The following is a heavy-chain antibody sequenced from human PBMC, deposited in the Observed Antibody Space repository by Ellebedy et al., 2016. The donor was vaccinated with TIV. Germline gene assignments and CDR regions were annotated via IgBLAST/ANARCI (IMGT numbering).Heavy chain of an antibody. J-gene: IGHJ1*01. CDR1: GFTVSSNY. Sequence: GESLKISCVASGFTVSSNYMFWVRQAPGKGLEWVALQHSTDIPYYADSVRGRFTVPRDDSQNKLVLQMNNLRGDDTAVYYCARTDCSGRSCYSFFNHWGQGTLVTVSS. CDR3: ARTDCSGRSCYSFFNH. V-gene: IGHV3-53*01. D-gene: IGHD2-8*02. CDR2: QHSTDIP.